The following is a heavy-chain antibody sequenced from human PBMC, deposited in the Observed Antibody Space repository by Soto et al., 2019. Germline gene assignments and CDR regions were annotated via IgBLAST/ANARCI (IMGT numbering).Heavy chain of an antibody. D-gene: IGHD3-16*02. CDR1: GGSISSGGYY. CDR2: IYYSGST. V-gene: IGHV4-31*03. Sequence: PSETLSLTCTVSGGSISSGGYYWSWIRQHPGKGLEWLGYIYYSGSTYYNPSLKSRVTISVDTSKNQVFLKQSSVTGANTAVYYCARSRPSLDHEGYYWGQGTLATVSS. CDR3: ARSRPSLDHEGYY. J-gene: IGHJ4*02.